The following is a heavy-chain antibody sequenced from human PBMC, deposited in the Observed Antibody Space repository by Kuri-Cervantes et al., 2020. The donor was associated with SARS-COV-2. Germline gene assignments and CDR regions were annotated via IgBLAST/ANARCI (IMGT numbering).Heavy chain of an antibody. D-gene: IGHD2-15*01. CDR1: GFILGSYG. CDR2: ISAGGGRT. V-gene: IGHV3-23*01. CDR3: ARVVAAAGRLWFDP. J-gene: IGHJ5*02. Sequence: GESLKISCAASGFILGSYGMTWVRQAPGKGLQWVSSISAGGGRTDYADSVKGRFTISRDNSKKMVFLQMDKLRDEDAALYYGARVVAAAGRLWFDPWGQGTPVTVSS.